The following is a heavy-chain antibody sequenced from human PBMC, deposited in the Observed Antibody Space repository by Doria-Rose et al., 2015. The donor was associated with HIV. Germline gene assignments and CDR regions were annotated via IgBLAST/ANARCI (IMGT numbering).Heavy chain of an antibody. D-gene: IGHD6-13*01. CDR2: NFSDDER. CDR3: ARIKSSRWYHKYYFDF. Sequence: QVTLKESGPVPVKPTETLTLTCTVSGVSLSSPGMGVSWIRQPPGKALEWLANNFSDDERSYKTSLKSRLTISRGTSKSQVVLTMTDMDPVDTATYYSARIKSSRWYHKYYFDFWGQGTLVIVSA. V-gene: IGHV2-26*01. J-gene: IGHJ4*02. CDR1: GVSLSSPGMG.